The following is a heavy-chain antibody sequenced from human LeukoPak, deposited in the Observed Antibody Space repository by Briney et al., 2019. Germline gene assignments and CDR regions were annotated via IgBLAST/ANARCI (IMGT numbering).Heavy chain of an antibody. D-gene: IGHD1-14*01. CDR2: IYYSGST. V-gene: IGHV4-59*01. CDR3: ARVLRYPEISPIPRSFDY. J-gene: IGHJ4*02. Sequence: PSETLSLTCTVSGGSISSYYWSWIRQPPGKGLEWIGYIYYSGSTNYNPSLKSRVTISVDTSKNQFSLKLSSVTAADTAVYYCARVLRYPEISPIPRSFDYWGQGTLVTVSS. CDR1: GGSISSYY.